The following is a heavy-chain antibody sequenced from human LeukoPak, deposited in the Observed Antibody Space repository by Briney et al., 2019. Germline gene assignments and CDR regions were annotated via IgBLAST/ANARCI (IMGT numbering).Heavy chain of an antibody. CDR3: ARHYCSSFTCGFDY. Sequence: SETLSLTCAVYGGSFSGYYWSWIRQPPGKGLEWIGEINHSGSTNYNPSLKSRVTISVDTSKNQFSLKLSSVTAADTAVYFCARHYCSSFTCGFDYWGQGTLVTVSS. J-gene: IGHJ4*02. V-gene: IGHV4-34*01. CDR1: GGSFSGYY. D-gene: IGHD2-2*01. CDR2: INHSGST.